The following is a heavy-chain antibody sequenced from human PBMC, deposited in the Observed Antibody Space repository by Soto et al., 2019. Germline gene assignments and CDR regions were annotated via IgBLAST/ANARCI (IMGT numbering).Heavy chain of an antibody. J-gene: IGHJ4*02. Sequence: ASVKVSCKASGYTFTSYYMHWVRQAPGQGLEWMGIINPSGGSTSYAQKFQGRVTMTRDTSTSTVYMGLSSLRSEDTAVYYCAREGYCSGGSCYPTPPDYWGQGTLVTVSS. CDR3: AREGYCSGGSCYPTPPDY. V-gene: IGHV1-46*03. CDR2: INPSGGST. D-gene: IGHD2-15*01. CDR1: GYTFTSYY.